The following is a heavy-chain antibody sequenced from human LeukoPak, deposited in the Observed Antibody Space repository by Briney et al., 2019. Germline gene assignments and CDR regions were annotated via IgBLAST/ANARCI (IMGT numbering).Heavy chain of an antibody. Sequence: GSSVKVSCKASGGTFSSYAISWVRQAPGQGLEWMGRIIPIFGTANYAQKFQGRVTITTDESTSTAYMELSRLRSDDTAVYYCATSYYDFWSYSSEYFQHWGQGTLVTVSS. CDR3: ATSYYDFWSYSSEYFQH. CDR2: IIPIFGTA. CDR1: GGTFSSYA. V-gene: IGHV1-69*05. J-gene: IGHJ1*01. D-gene: IGHD3-3*01.